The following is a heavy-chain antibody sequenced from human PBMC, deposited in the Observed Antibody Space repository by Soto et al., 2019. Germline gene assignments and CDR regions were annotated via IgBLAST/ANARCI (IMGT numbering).Heavy chain of an antibody. D-gene: IGHD3-22*01. Sequence: PSETLSLTCTFSGGSIISSSYYWGWIRQPPGKGLEWIGSIYYSGSIYYNPSLKSRVTISVDTSKNQFSLKLSSVTAADTAVYYCAISYYYDSSGYFIRWGQGTLVTVSS. CDR3: AISYYYDSSGYFIR. V-gene: IGHV4-39*01. J-gene: IGHJ4*02. CDR1: GGSIISSSYY. CDR2: IYYSGSI.